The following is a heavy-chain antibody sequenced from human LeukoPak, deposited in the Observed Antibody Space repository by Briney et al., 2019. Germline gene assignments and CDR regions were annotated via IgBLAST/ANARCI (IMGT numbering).Heavy chain of an antibody. D-gene: IGHD2-2*01. J-gene: IGHJ4*02. CDR3: AAADRDCSSTSCYDGFDY. Sequence: TSVKVSCKASGFTFTSSAVQWVRQARGQRLEWIGWIVVGSGNTNYAQKFQERVTITRDMSTSTAYMELSSLRSEDTAVYYCAAADRDCSSTSCYDGFDYWGQGTLVTVSS. CDR1: GFTFTSSA. V-gene: IGHV1-58*01. CDR2: IVVGSGNT.